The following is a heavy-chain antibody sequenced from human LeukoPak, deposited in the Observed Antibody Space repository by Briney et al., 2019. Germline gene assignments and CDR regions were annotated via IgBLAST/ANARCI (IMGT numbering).Heavy chain of an antibody. CDR2: FYYGGST. V-gene: IGHV4-61*01. Sequence: SETLSLTCTVSGGSFSSGSYYWNWIRQPPGKGLEWIGYFYYGGSTNYNPSLKSRVTISLDTSKNQFSLKLSSVTAADTAVYYSAKEDSSGWTRSFDYWGQGTLVTVSS. CDR3: AKEDSSGWTRSFDY. J-gene: IGHJ4*02. D-gene: IGHD6-19*01. CDR1: GGSFSSGSYY.